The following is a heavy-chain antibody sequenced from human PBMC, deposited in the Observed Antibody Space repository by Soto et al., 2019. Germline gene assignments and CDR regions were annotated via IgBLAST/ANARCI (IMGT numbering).Heavy chain of an antibody. D-gene: IGHD5-18*01. CDR3: ARRGYSYGYNYYYGMDV. Sequence: PGESLKISCKGSGYSFTSYWIGWVRQMPGKGLEWMGIIYPGDSDTRYSPSFQGQVTISADKSISTAYLQWSSLKASDTAMYYCARRGYSYGYNYYYGMDVWGQGTTVTGSS. CDR1: GYSFTSYW. V-gene: IGHV5-51*01. J-gene: IGHJ6*02. CDR2: IYPGDSDT.